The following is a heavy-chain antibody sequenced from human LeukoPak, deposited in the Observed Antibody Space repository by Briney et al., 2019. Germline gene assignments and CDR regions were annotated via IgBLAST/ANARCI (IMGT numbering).Heavy chain of an antibody. D-gene: IGHD2-21*01. Sequence: ASVKVSCKASGYTFTSYGISWVRQAPGQGLEWMGWISAYNGNTNYAQKFQGRVTMTTDTSTSTAYMEVRSLRSDDTAVYYCARGPCDGDCYWVDYWGQGTLVTVSS. CDR3: ARGPCDGDCYWVDY. V-gene: IGHV1-18*01. CDR1: GYTFTSYG. CDR2: ISAYNGNT. J-gene: IGHJ4*02.